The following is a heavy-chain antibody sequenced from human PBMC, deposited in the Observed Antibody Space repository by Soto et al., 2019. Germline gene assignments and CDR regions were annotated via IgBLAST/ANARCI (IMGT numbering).Heavy chain of an antibody. V-gene: IGHV1-2*02. J-gene: IGHJ4*02. Sequence: ASVKVSCKASGYTFTGNYMHWVRQAPGQGLEWMALINPTSGGTNYAQKFQGRVTMTWDTSISTAYMELSRLRSDDTAIYYCARGYCSSSGCSHYFDYWGQGTLVTVSS. CDR3: ARGYCSSSGCSHYFDY. CDR1: GYTFTGNY. D-gene: IGHD2-2*01. CDR2: INPTSGGT.